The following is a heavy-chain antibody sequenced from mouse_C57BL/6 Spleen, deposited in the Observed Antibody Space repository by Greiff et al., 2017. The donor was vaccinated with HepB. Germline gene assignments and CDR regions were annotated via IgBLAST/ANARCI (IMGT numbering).Heavy chain of an antibody. D-gene: IGHD2-5*01. V-gene: IGHV1-81*01. J-gene: IGHJ1*03. CDR2: IYPRSGNT. CDR1: GYTFTSYG. CDR3: ARRRNYSNSDWYFDV. Sequence: VKLVESGAELARPGASVKLSCKASGYTFTSYGISWVKQRTGQGLEWIGEIYPRSGNTYYNEKFKGKATLTADKSSSTAYMELRRLTSEDSAVYFCARRRNYSNSDWYFDVWGTGTTVTVSS.